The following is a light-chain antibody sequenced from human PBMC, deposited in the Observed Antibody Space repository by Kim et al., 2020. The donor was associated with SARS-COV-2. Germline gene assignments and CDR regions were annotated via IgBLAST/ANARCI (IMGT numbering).Light chain of an antibody. CDR3: NARDSNDNVV. CDR2: GKN. J-gene: IGLJ2*01. V-gene: IGLV3-19*01. CDR1: SLRSYY. Sequence: VALGQTIRIKCQGDSLRSYYATWYKQKPGQAPVLVVYGKNNRPSGIPDRFSSSSTGNTASLTITGTQAGDEADYYCNARDSNDNVVFGGGTKLTVL.